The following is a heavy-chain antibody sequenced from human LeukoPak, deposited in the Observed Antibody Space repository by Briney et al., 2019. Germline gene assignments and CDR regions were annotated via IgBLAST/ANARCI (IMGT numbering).Heavy chain of an antibody. CDR3: ARVRERYGGNSGGWFDP. D-gene: IGHD4-23*01. Sequence: GGSLRLSCAASGFTFYTYGMHWVRQAPGKGLEYVSGIGPDGGTTYYANSVKGRFTISRDNSKYMLYLQMGSLTADDMAVYYCARVRERYGGNSGGWFDPWGQGTLVTVSS. J-gene: IGHJ5*02. CDR2: IGPDGGTT. V-gene: IGHV3-64*01. CDR1: GFTFYTYG.